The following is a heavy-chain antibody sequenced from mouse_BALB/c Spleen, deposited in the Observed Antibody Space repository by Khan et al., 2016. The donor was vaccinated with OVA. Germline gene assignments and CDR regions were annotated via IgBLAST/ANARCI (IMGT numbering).Heavy chain of an antibody. J-gene: IGHJ4*01. Sequence: QVQLKESGPGLVAPSQSLSITCTVSGFSLSRYNIHWVRQPPGKGLAWLGLFWGGGDTDFHSTLKSRLSISKDNSKSQVFLKMNSLQTDDTAMYYCAGAYYRYDGYYAMDYWGQGTSVTVSS. V-gene: IGHV2-6-4*01. CDR1: GFSLSRYN. CDR2: FWGGGDT. CDR3: AGAYYRYDGYYAMDY. D-gene: IGHD2-14*01.